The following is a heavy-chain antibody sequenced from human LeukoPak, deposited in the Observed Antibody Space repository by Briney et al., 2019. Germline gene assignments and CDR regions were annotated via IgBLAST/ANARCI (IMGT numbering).Heavy chain of an antibody. CDR1: GFTFSSYW. CDR2: IKQDGSEE. CDR3: ARDLGSYSSGWYMGFDY. J-gene: IGHJ4*02. Sequence: GGSLRLSCAVSGFTFSSYWMSWVRQAPGKGLEWVAIIKQDGSEEYYVDSVKGRFTISRDNAKNSLYLQMNSLRAEDTAIYYCARDLGSYSSGWYMGFDYWGQGTLVTVSS. V-gene: IGHV3-7*01. D-gene: IGHD6-19*01.